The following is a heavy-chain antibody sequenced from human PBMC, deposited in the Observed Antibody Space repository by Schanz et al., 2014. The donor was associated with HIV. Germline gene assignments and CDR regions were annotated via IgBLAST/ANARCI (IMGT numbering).Heavy chain of an antibody. CDR2: ISYDGSNK. J-gene: IGHJ4*02. V-gene: IGHV3-30-3*02. CDR1: GFTFSSYA. Sequence: QVQLVESGGGVVQPGRSLRLSCAASGFTFSSYAMHWVRQAPGKGLEWVAVISYDGSNKNYADSVKGRFTISRDNSKNTLYLQMNSLRVEDTAVYYCANEEVPNDYWGQGTLVTVSS. CDR3: ANEEVPNDY.